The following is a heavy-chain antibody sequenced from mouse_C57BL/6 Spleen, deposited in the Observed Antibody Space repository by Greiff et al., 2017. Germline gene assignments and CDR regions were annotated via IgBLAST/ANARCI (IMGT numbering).Heavy chain of an antibody. V-gene: IGHV6-3*01. CDR2: IRLKSDNYAT. Sequence: EVQLVESGGGLVQPGGSMKLSCVASGFTFSNYWMNWVRQSPEKGLEWVAQIRLKSDNYATHYAEYVKGRFTISRDDSKSSVYLQMSNLRAEDAGVYYCTSDYGYDRVPFAYWGQRTLVTVS. CDR3: TSDYGYDRVPFAY. CDR1: GFTFSNYW. J-gene: IGHJ3*01. D-gene: IGHD2-2*01.